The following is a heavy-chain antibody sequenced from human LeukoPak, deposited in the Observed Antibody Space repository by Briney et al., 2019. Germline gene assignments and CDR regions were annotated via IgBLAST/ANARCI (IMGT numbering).Heavy chain of an antibody. Sequence: SETLSLTCTVSGGSISSSNYYWGWIRQPPGKGLEWIGTIYYRGSAYYNPSLKSRVTISVDTSKNQFSLKLSSVTAADTAVYYCVRQWMRDSGAYYDFHHWGQGTLVTVST. J-gene: IGHJ4*02. CDR3: VRQWMRDSGAYYDFHH. D-gene: IGHD3-22*01. V-gene: IGHV4-39*01. CDR1: GGSISSSNYY. CDR2: IYYRGSA.